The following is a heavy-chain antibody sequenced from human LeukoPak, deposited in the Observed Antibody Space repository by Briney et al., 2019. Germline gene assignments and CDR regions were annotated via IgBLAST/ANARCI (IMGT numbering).Heavy chain of an antibody. Sequence: PGGSLRLSCAASGFTFSDNYMTWVRQAPGKGLEWLSYISGNGGVIQYADSVKGRFTISRDNAKNLLYLQMDSLRVEDTAIYYCAREKLYYYGSGSSDYWGQGTLVTVSS. CDR3: AREKLYYYGSGSSDY. V-gene: IGHV3-11*04. CDR2: ISGNGGVI. D-gene: IGHD3-10*01. J-gene: IGHJ4*02. CDR1: GFTFSDNY.